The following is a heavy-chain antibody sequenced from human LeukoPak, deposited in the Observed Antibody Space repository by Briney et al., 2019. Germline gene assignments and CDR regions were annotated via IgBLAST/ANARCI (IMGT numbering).Heavy chain of an antibody. Sequence: SETLSLTCAVYGESFSGYYWNWIRQPPGKGLEWIGEINHSGSTNYNPSLKSRVTMSVDTSKNQFSLKLSSVTAADTAVYYCARGPYYGSGSFPYWGQGTLVTVPS. CDR2: INHSGST. CDR1: GESFSGYY. D-gene: IGHD3-10*01. V-gene: IGHV4-34*01. CDR3: ARGPYYGSGSFPY. J-gene: IGHJ4*02.